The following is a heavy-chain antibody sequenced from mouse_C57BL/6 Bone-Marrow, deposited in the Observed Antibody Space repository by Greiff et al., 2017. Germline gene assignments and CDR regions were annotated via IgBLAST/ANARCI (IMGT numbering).Heavy chain of an antibody. D-gene: IGHD1-1*01. CDR3: ATITTVVERAWFAY. Sequence: VQLQQSGPGLVQPSQSLSITCTVSGFSLTSYGVHWVRQPPGKGLEWLGVIWSGGSTDYNDAFISRLGISKDNSKSQVFFKMNRLQAYDTAIYYCATITTVVERAWFAYWGQGTLVTVSA. V-gene: IGHV2-4*01. J-gene: IGHJ3*01. CDR2: IWSGGST. CDR1: GFSLTSYG.